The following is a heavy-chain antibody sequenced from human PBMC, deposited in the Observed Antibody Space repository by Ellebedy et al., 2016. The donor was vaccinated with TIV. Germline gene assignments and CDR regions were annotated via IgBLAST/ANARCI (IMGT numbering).Heavy chain of an antibody. V-gene: IGHV3-13*01. CDR1: GFPFSTYD. J-gene: IGHJ3*01. CDR3: ARAVTTFHDGFDL. CDR2: IDITGAT. Sequence: GGSLRLXXAASGFPFSTYDMHWVRQTTGNGLEWVSAIDITGATFYPDSVMGRFTISRENAKNSLYLQMNSLGAGDTAVYYCARAVTTFHDGFDLWGQGTMVTVSS. D-gene: IGHD2/OR15-2a*01.